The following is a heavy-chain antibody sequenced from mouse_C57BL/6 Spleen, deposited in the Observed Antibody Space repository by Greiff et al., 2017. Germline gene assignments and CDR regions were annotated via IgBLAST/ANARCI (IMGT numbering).Heavy chain of an antibody. D-gene: IGHD2-3*01. J-gene: IGHJ2*01. CDR3: AREWYAGSCLYYFDD. Sequence: EVKLVEPEGGLVQPGSSMKLSCTASGFTFSDYYMPWVRQVPEKGLEWVANINYDGGSTYYLDSLKSRFIISRDNAKNILYLQMSSLKSEDTATYYCAREWYAGSCLYYFDDWGQGTTLTVSS. V-gene: IGHV5-16*01. CDR2: INYDGGST. CDR1: GFTFSDYY.